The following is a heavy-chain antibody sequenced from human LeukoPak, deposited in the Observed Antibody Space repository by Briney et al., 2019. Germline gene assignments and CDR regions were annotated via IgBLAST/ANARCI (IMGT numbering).Heavy chain of an antibody. J-gene: IGHJ4*02. V-gene: IGHV1-2*02. Sequence: ASVKVSCKASGYTFTGYYMHWVRQAPGHGLEWMAWMNPNSGGTSYAQKFQGRVTMTRDTSISTAYMELSRLRFDDTAVFYCAINKQGKSLDYWGQGTLVTVSS. CDR1: GYTFTGYY. CDR2: MNPNSGGT. CDR3: AINKQGKSLDY.